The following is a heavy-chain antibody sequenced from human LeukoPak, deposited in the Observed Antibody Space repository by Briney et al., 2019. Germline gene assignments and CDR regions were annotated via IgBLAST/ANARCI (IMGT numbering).Heavy chain of an antibody. Sequence: PSETLSLTCTVSGGSISGSSYYWGWIRQPPGKGLEWIGSIYYSGSTYYNPSLKSRVTISVDTSKNQFSLKLSSVTAADTAVYYCEWHGDGYKIWGQGTLVTVSS. D-gene: IGHD5-24*01. CDR2: IYYSGST. V-gene: IGHV4-39*01. CDR3: EWHGDGYKI. CDR1: GGSISGSSYY. J-gene: IGHJ4*02.